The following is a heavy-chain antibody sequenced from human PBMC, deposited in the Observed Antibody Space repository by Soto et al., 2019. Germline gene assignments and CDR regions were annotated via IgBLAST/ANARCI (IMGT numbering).Heavy chain of an antibody. CDR3: ARVGHITNYGMAV. Sequence: QVQLVQSGAEVKKPGSSVKVSCEASGGTFSSYPINWVRQAPGQGLEWMGGIIPFFGTSNYAQKFQGRVTSTADASTSTAYMELRSLRSEDTAVYYCARVGHITNYGMAVWGQGTTVTVSS. J-gene: IGHJ6*02. D-gene: IGHD1-26*01. CDR1: GGTFSSYP. V-gene: IGHV1-69*01. CDR2: IIPFFGTS.